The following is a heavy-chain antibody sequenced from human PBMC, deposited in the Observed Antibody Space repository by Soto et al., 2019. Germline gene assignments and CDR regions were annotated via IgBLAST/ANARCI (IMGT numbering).Heavy chain of an antibody. CDR3: AGVPRGSYRPTNWFDP. D-gene: IGHD3-16*02. CDR1: GGSFSGYY. J-gene: IGHJ5*02. CDR2: INHSGST. Sequence: SETLSLTCAVYGGSFSGYYWSWIRQPPGKGLEWIGEINHSGSTNYNPSLKSRVTISVDTSKNQFSLKLSSVTAADTAVYYCAGVPRGSYRPTNWFDPWGQGTLVTVSS. V-gene: IGHV4-34*01.